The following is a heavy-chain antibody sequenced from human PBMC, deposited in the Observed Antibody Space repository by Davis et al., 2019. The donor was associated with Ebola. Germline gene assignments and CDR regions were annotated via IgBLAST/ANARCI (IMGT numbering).Heavy chain of an antibody. CDR2: ISYDGSNK. J-gene: IGHJ4*02. Sequence: GESLKIPCVAPGFTFSSYAMHWVRQAPGKGLEWVAVISYDGSNKYYADSVKGRFTISRHNAKNTLYLQMTSLRAEDTAVSYCARAMNYSDTPFDYWAQGTLVTVSS. D-gene: IGHD4-17*01. CDR1: GFTFSSYA. CDR3: ARAMNYSDTPFDY. V-gene: IGHV3-30-3*01.